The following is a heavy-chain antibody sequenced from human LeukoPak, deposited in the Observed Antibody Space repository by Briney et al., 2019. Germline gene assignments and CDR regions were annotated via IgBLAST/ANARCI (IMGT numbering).Heavy chain of an antibody. CDR1: GGSISSGSYY. CDR2: IYTSGST. Sequence: SQTLSLTCTVSGGSISSGSYYWSWIRQPAGKGLEWIGRIYTSGSTNYNPSLKSRVTISVDRSKNQFSLKLSSVTAADTAVYYCARGIAARPGDYWGQGTLVTVSS. V-gene: IGHV4-61*02. D-gene: IGHD6-6*01. J-gene: IGHJ4*02. CDR3: ARGIAARPGDY.